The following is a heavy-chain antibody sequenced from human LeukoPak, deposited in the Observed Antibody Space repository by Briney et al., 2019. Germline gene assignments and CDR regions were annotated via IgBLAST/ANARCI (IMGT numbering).Heavy chain of an antibody. CDR2: ISGSGGRT. CDR3: ANLRDYYYYGMDV. J-gene: IGHJ6*02. CDR1: GFTFSSYA. V-gene: IGHV3-23*01. Sequence: GGSLRLSCAASGFTFSSYAMSWVRQAPGKGLEWVSAISGSGGRTYYADSVKGRFTISRDNSKNTLYLQMNSLRAEDTAVYYCANLRDYYYYGMDVWGQGTTVTVSS. D-gene: IGHD3-16*01.